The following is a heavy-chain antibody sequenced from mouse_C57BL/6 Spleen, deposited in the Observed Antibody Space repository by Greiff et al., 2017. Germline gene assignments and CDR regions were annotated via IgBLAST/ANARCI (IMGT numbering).Heavy chain of an antibody. Sequence: EVHLVESGGGLVKPGGSLKLSCAASGFTFSDYGMHWVRQAPEKGLEWVAYISSGSSTIYYADTVKGRFTISRDNAKNTLFLQMTSLGSEDAAMYYCATGYPYFDYWGQGTTLTVSS. CDR3: ATGYPYFDY. D-gene: IGHD3-2*02. J-gene: IGHJ2*01. CDR2: ISSGSSTI. V-gene: IGHV5-17*01. CDR1: GFTFSDYG.